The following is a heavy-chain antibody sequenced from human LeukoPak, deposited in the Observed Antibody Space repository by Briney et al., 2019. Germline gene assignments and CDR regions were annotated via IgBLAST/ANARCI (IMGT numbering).Heavy chain of an antibody. CDR3: ARECELLFDY. D-gene: IGHD1-26*01. J-gene: IGHJ4*02. Sequence: GGSLRLSCAASGFTFSSYAMHWVRQAPGKGLEWVAVISYDGSNKYYADSVQGRFIISRDNSKNPLYLQLNSLRAEDTAVYYCARECELLFDYWAQGPLVPVSS. CDR1: GFTFSSYA. CDR2: ISYDGSNK. V-gene: IGHV3-30-3*01.